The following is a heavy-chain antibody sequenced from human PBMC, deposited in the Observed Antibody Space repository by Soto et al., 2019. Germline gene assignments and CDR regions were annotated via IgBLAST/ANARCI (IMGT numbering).Heavy chain of an antibody. Sequence: PGGSLRLSCAASGFTFSSYSMNWVRQAPGKGLEWVSYISSSSSTIYYADSVKGRFTISRDNAKNSLYLQMNSLRDEDTAVYYCARDNDYVWGSSYYFDYWGQGTLVTVSS. V-gene: IGHV3-48*02. CDR2: ISSSSSTI. CDR1: GFTFSSYS. CDR3: ARDNDYVWGSSYYFDY. J-gene: IGHJ4*02. D-gene: IGHD3-16*01.